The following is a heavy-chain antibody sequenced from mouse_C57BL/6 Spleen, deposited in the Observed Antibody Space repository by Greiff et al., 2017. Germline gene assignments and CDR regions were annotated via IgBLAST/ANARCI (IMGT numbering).Heavy chain of an antibody. V-gene: IGHV14-1*01. CDR1: GFNIKDYY. CDR3: TTSYYGSQCLFDY. J-gene: IGHJ2*01. CDR2: IDPEDGDT. Sequence: VQLQQSGAELVRPGASVTLSCTASGFNIKDYYMHWVKQRPEQGLEWIGRIDPEDGDTDYAPKFQGQATLTADTSSNTAYLQLSRLTSEDTAVYYCTTSYYGSQCLFDYWGQGTTLTVSS. D-gene: IGHD1-1*01.